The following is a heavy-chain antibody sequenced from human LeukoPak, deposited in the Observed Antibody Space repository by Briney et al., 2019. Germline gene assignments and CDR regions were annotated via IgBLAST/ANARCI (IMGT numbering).Heavy chain of an antibody. D-gene: IGHD5-12*01. CDR2: IYYRGST. CDR3: ARTGGRRYDWFDP. J-gene: IGHJ5*02. CDR1: GGSFSGYY. V-gene: IGHV4-30-4*08. Sequence: SETLSLTCAVYGGSFSGYYWSWIRQPPGKGLEWIGYIYYRGSTYYNSSLKSRVTISVDTSKNQFSLKLNSVTAADTAVYYCARTGGRRYDWFDPWGQGTLVTVSS.